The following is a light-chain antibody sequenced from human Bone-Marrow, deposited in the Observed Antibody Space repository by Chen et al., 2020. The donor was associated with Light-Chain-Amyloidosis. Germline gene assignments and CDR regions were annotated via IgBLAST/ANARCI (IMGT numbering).Light chain of an antibody. CDR2: DDS. V-gene: IGLV3-21*02. CDR1: NIGSTS. CDR3: QVWDRSSDRPG. J-gene: IGLJ3*02. Sequence: SYVPTQPSSVSVAPGPTATIACGGNNIGSTSVHWYQQTPGQAPLLVVYDDSDRPSGIPERLSGSNSGNTATLTISRVEAGDEADYYCQVWDRSSDRPGFGGGTKLTVL.